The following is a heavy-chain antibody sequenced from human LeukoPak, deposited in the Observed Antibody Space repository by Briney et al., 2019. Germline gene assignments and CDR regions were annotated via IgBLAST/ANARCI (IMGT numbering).Heavy chain of an antibody. D-gene: IGHD2-8*02. CDR3: TGGPYYFDY. Sequence: SETLSLTCTVSGGSISSGSYYWSWIRQPAGKGLEWIGRIYTSGSTNYNPSLKSRVTISVDTSKNQFSLKLSSVTAADTAVYYCTGGPYYFDYWGQGTLVTVSS. V-gene: IGHV4-61*02. CDR2: IYTSGST. J-gene: IGHJ4*02. CDR1: GGSISSGSYY.